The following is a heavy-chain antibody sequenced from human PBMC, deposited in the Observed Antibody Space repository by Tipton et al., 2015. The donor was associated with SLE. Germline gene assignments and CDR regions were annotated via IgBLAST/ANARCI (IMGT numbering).Heavy chain of an antibody. V-gene: IGHV4-39*07. J-gene: IGHJ5*02. D-gene: IGHD1-1*01. CDR2: IYYSGSS. CDR1: GGSFSGYY. Sequence: GLVKPSETLSLTCAVYGGSFSGYYWGWIRQPPGKGLEWIGSIYYSGSSYYNPSLKSRVTISVDTSKNQFSLKLNSVTAADTAVYYCARDGGLVASGTTFDPWGQGTLVTVSS. CDR3: ARDGGLVASGTTFDP.